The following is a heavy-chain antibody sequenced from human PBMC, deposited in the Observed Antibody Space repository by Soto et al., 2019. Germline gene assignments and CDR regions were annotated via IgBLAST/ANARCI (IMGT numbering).Heavy chain of an antibody. J-gene: IGHJ4*02. Sequence: SETLSLTCTVSGGSISSSSYYWGWIRQPPGKGLEWIGSIYYSGSTYYNPSLKSRVTISVDTSKNQFSLKLSSVTAADTAVYYCARRVDYYDSSGQYVTHEYWGQGTLVTVSS. CDR3: ARRVDYYDSSGQYVTHEY. D-gene: IGHD3-22*01. CDR1: GGSISSSSYY. CDR2: IYYSGST. V-gene: IGHV4-39*01.